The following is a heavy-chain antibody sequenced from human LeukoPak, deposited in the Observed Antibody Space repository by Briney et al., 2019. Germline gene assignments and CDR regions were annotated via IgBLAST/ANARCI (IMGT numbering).Heavy chain of an antibody. D-gene: IGHD3-10*01. Sequence: GGSLRLSCAASGFAFSNAWMSWVRQAPGKGLEWVGRIKSKTNGGTTDYAAPVKGRFTISRDDSKNTLYLQMNSLRAEDTAVYYCARVWEPRRARWFGELSPFDPWGQGTLVTVSS. CDR3: ARVWEPRRARWFGELSPFDP. CDR2: IKSKTNGGTT. J-gene: IGHJ5*02. V-gene: IGHV3-15*01. CDR1: GFAFSNAW.